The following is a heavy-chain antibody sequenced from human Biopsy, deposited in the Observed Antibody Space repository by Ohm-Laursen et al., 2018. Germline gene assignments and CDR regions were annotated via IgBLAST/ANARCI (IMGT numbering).Heavy chain of an antibody. CDR2: ISSTSNHI. Sequence: SLRLSCSAPGFAFSDYSMNWVRQAPGKGLEWVASISSTSNHIHYVDSVWGRFTISRDNAENSLYLEMNSLRVEDTAVYYCAKDDYDRVSSGYYFDYWGQGTLVSVPS. D-gene: IGHD3-10*02. CDR1: GFAFSDYS. CDR3: AKDDYDRVSSGYYFDY. V-gene: IGHV3-21*01. J-gene: IGHJ4*02.